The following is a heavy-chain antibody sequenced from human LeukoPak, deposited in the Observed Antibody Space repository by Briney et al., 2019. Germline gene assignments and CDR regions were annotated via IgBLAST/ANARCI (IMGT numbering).Heavy chain of an antibody. CDR3: ARTEATVTTLGAFDI. Sequence: ASVKVSCKASGYTFTGYYMHWVRQAPGQGLEWMGWINPNSGGTNYAQKFQGRVTMTRDTSISTAYMELSRLRSDDTAVYYCARTEATVTTLGAFDIWGQGTMDTVSS. J-gene: IGHJ3*02. D-gene: IGHD4-17*01. V-gene: IGHV1-2*02. CDR2: INPNSGGT. CDR1: GYTFTGYY.